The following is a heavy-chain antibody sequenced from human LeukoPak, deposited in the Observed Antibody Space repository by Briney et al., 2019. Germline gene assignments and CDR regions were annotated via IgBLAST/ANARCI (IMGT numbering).Heavy chain of an antibody. V-gene: IGHV3-74*01. J-gene: IGHJ3*02. CDR2: IKSDGGRT. Sequence: QPGGSLRLSCAASGFTFSSSWMHWVRQAPGKGLVWVSRIKSDGGRTSYADSVKGRFTISRDNAKNTLYLQMNTLRAEDTAVYYCARDIGDSSWYPADGFDIWGRGTMVSVSS. CDR1: GFTFSSSW. CDR3: ARDIGDSSWYPADGFDI. D-gene: IGHD6-13*01.